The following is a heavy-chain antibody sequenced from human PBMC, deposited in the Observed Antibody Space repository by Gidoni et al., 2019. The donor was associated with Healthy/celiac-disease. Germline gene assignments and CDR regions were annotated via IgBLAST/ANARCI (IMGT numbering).Heavy chain of an antibody. J-gene: IGHJ6*02. Sequence: QVQLQESGPGLVKPSETLSLTCAVSGYSISSGYYWGWIRQPPGKGLEWLGSIYHSGSTYYNPSLKSRVTISVDTSKNQFSLKLSSVTAADTAVYYCARGPTMVRGVISYYYGMDVWGQGTTVTVSS. CDR2: IYHSGST. D-gene: IGHD3-10*01. CDR1: GYSISSGYY. V-gene: IGHV4-38-2*01. CDR3: ARGPTMVRGVISYYYGMDV.